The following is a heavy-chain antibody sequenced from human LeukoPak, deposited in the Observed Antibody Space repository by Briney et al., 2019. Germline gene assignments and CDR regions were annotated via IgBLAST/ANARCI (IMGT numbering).Heavy chain of an antibody. V-gene: IGHV3-7*01. CDR3: ARVGIRWFGGRTGFDP. CDR1: GFTFSSYW. Sequence: GGSLRLSCAASGFTFSSYWMSWVRQAPGKGLEWVANIKQDGSEKYYVDSVKGRFTISRDNAKNSLYLQMNSLRAEDTAVYYCARVGIRWFGGRTGFDPWGQGTLVTVSS. D-gene: IGHD3-10*01. J-gene: IGHJ5*02. CDR2: IKQDGSEK.